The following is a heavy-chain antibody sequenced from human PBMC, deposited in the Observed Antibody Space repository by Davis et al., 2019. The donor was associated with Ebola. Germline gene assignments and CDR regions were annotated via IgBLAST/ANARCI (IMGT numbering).Heavy chain of an antibody. J-gene: IGHJ4*02. D-gene: IGHD3-3*01. CDR3: ARGVVY. CDR2: ISGSGGGS. Sequence: GGSLRLSCAASGFTFSSYAMSWVRQAPGKGLEWVSGISGSGGGSYYADSVKGRFTISRDNAKNSLYLQMNSLRAEDTAVYYCARGVVYWGQGTLVTVSS. V-gene: IGHV3-23*01. CDR1: GFTFSSYA.